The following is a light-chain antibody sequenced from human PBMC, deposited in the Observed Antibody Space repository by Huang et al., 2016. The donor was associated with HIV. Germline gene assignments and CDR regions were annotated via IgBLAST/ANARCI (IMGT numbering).Light chain of an antibody. J-gene: IGKJ3*01. CDR2: SAS. CDR3: QQYGSSVFT. Sequence: EIVLTQSPGTLSLSPGERATLSCRASHSISSSYLAWYQQKPGQAPRLLIDSASNRATGIPDRFSGSGSGTDFTLTISRLEPEDFAVYYCQQYGSSVFTFGPGTTVDIK. CDR1: HSISSSY. V-gene: IGKV3-20*01.